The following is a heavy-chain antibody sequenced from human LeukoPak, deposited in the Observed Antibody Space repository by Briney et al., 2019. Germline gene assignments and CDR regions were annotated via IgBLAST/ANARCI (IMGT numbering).Heavy chain of an antibody. CDR3: ARHRQEKWELLPYYYGMDV. Sequence: SETLSLTCTVSGGSISSYYWSWIRQPPGKGLEWIGYIYYSGSTNYNPFLKSRVTISVDTSKNQFSLKLSSVTAADTAVYYCARHRQEKWELLPYYYGMDVWGQGTTVTVSS. D-gene: IGHD1-26*01. J-gene: IGHJ6*02. CDR2: IYYSGST. CDR1: GGSISSYY. V-gene: IGHV4-59*08.